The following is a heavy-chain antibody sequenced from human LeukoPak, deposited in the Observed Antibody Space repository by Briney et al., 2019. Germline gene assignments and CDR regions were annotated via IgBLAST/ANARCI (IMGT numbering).Heavy chain of an antibody. CDR3: ARIGGVSSPLDY. V-gene: IGHV3-30*03. J-gene: IGHJ4*02. CDR1: GFTFSSYG. CDR2: ISYDGSNK. Sequence: GGSLRLSCAASGFTFSSYGMHWVRQAPGKGLEWVAVISYDGSNKYYADSVKGRFTISRDNAKNSLYLQMNSLRAEDTAVYYCARIGGVSSPLDYWGQGTLVTVSS. D-gene: IGHD3-10*01.